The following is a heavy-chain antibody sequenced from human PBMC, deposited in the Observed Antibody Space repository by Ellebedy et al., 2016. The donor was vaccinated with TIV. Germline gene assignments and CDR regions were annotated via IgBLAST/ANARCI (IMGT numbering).Heavy chain of an antibody. D-gene: IGHD5-24*01. Sequence: GGSLRLXXAASGFTFSSYSMNWVRQAPGKGLEWVSSISSSSSYIYYADSVKGRFTISRDNAKNSLYLQMNSLRAEDTAVYYCARDFEMATTSFDYWGQGTLVTVSS. CDR2: ISSSSSYI. CDR3: ARDFEMATTSFDY. CDR1: GFTFSSYS. V-gene: IGHV3-21*01. J-gene: IGHJ4*02.